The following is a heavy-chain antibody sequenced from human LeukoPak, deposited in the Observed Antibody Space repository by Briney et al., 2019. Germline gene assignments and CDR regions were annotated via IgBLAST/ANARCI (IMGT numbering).Heavy chain of an antibody. CDR2: ISAYNGNT. D-gene: IGHD3-3*01. V-gene: IGHV1-18*03. J-gene: IGHJ6*03. Sequence: ASVKVSCKASGYTFTSYGISWVRQAPGQGLEWMGWISAYNGNTNYAQKLQGRVTMTTDTSTSTAYMELRSLRSDDMAVYYCAREGLANYDFWSSYRTQASRRYYYYYMDVWGKGTTVTVSS. CDR3: AREGLANYDFWSSYRTQASRRYYYYYMDV. CDR1: GYTFTSYG.